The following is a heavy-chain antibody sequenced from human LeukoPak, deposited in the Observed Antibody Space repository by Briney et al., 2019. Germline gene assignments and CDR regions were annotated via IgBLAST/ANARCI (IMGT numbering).Heavy chain of an antibody. D-gene: IGHD3-3*01. J-gene: IGHJ4*02. CDR1: GYTLTELS. V-gene: IGHV1-24*01. CDR2: FDPEDSET. CDR3: ATAIPDYDFWSGCV. Sequence: GASVKVSCKVSGYTLTELSMHWVRQAPGKGLEWMGGFDPEDSETIYAQKFQGRVTMTEDTSTDTAYMELSSLRSEDTAVYYCATAIPDYDFWSGCVWGQGTLVTVSS.